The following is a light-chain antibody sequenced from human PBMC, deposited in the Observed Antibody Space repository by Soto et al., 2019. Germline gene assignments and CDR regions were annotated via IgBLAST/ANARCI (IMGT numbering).Light chain of an antibody. CDR1: QSASNN. J-gene: IGKJ1*01. V-gene: IGKV3-15*01. CDR2: VAS. Sequence: EIVMTQSPATLSVSPGERATLSCRASQSASNNLAWYQQKPGQAPRLLIYVASTRATGIPARFSGSGSGTEFTLTNSSLQSEDFAVYYCQQYNKWPLTFGQGTKVEI. CDR3: QQYNKWPLT.